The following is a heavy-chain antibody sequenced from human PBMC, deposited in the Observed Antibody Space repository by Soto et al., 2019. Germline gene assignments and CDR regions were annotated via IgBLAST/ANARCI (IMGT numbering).Heavy chain of an antibody. Sequence: QVQLVQSGAEVKRPGASVKVSCKAPGDTFTSYYLNWVRQAPGQGLEWMGVINPHGGSTNYAQKFQCRITMTRDTSRTTVYLELSSSRSDGTAISYGAGSSGGNFGIIIEGSNWFDPWGQGTLVTVSS. CDR3: AGSSGGNFGIIIEGSNWFDP. CDR1: GDTFTSYY. V-gene: IGHV1-46*01. CDR2: INPHGGST. J-gene: IGHJ5*02. D-gene: IGHD3-3*01.